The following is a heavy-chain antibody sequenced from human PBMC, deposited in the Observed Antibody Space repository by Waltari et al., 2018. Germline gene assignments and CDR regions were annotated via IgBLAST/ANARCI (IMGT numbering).Heavy chain of an antibody. CDR1: GGSISSYY. D-gene: IGHD3-3*01. J-gene: IGHJ3*02. CDR2: IYYSGST. V-gene: IGHV4-59*01. Sequence: QVQLQESGPGLVKPSETLSLTCTVSGGSISSYYWSWIRQPPGKGLEWIGYIYYSGSTNYNPSLKSRVTISVDTSKNQFSLKLSSVTAADTAVYYCARKRLTIFGVVIIQGAFDIWGQGTMVTVSS. CDR3: ARKRLTIFGVVIIQGAFDI.